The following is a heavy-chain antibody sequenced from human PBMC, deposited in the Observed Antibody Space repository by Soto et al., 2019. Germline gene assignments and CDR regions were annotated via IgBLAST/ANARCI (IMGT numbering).Heavy chain of an antibody. J-gene: IGHJ6*02. Sequence: SETLSLTCAVYGGSFSGYYWSWIRQPPGKGLEWIGEINHSGSTNYNPSLKSRVTISVDTSKNQFPLKLSSVTAADTAVYYCARAFGHYYYYGMDVWGQGTTVTVSS. CDR3: ARAFGHYYYYGMDV. V-gene: IGHV4-34*01. D-gene: IGHD3-16*01. CDR1: GGSFSGYY. CDR2: INHSGST.